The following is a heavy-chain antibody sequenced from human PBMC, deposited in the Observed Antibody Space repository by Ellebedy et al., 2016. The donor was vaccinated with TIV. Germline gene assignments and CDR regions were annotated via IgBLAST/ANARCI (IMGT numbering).Heavy chain of an antibody. D-gene: IGHD2-15*01. V-gene: IGHV4-34*01. J-gene: IGHJ4*02. Sequence: MPSETLSLTCAAYGGSFSGHYWSWIPQPPGKGPEWIGEINDSGTTKYNPSLVSRVTISLDMPKNQFSLKLTSVTAADTAVYYCARHVPATATSFDYWGQGTLVTVSS. CDR3: ARHVPATATSFDY. CDR1: GGSFSGHY. CDR2: INDSGTT.